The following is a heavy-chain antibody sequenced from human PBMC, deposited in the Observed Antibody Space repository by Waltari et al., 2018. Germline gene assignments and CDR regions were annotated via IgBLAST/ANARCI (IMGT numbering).Heavy chain of an antibody. Sequence: EVQLVESGGGLVMPGGSLRLSCAASGFTFSKPWMRWVRQAPGKGLEWVRRIKSRSAGGTTDYTSPVKGRFTISRDDSQNTLHLQMNSLKTEDTAVYYCTTDRFDWGQGILVTVSS. CDR2: IKSRSAGGTT. V-gene: IGHV3-15*01. D-gene: IGHD3-16*01. CDR1: GFTFSKPW. J-gene: IGHJ4*02. CDR3: TTDRFD.